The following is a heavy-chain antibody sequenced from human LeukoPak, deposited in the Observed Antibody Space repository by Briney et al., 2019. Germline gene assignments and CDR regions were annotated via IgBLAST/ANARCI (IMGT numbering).Heavy chain of an antibody. J-gene: IGHJ4*02. V-gene: IGHV4-4*09. Sequence: SETLSLTCTVPGASISSNYWSWIRQSPGRGLEWIGYIYASGSTNYNPSLKSRVTISVDTSKNQFSLKLSSVTAADTAVYYCARHYGQQLPPGYWGQGTLVTVSS. CDR1: GASISSNY. CDR3: ARHYGQQLPPGY. D-gene: IGHD6-13*01. CDR2: IYASGST.